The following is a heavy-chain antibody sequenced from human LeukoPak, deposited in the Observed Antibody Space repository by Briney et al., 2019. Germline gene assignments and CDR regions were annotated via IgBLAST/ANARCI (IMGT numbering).Heavy chain of an antibody. CDR1: GYTFTSYG. J-gene: IGHJ4*02. D-gene: IGHD1-26*01. CDR2: ISAYNGNT. Sequence: APVKVSCTASGYTFTSYGISWVRQAPGQRLEWMGWISAYNGNTNYAQKLQGRVTMTTDTSTSTAYMELRSLRSDDTAVYYCARGIVGATEVDYWGQGTLVTVSS. CDR3: ARGIVGATEVDY. V-gene: IGHV1-18*01.